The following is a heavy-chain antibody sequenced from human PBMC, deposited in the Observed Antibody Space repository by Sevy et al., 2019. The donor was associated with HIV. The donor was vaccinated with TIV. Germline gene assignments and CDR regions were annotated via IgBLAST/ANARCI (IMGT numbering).Heavy chain of an antibody. Sequence: ASVKVSCKSSGYSFTAYYIHWVRQAPGQGLEWMGWMNPNTGDTNVAQMFQGRVNMARNTSITTAYLELSSLRSDDTAIYYCARAVYGEAKDYWGQGTLVTVSS. CDR3: ARAVYGEAKDY. CDR1: GYSFTAYY. J-gene: IGHJ4*02. V-gene: IGHV1-2*02. CDR2: MNPNTGDT. D-gene: IGHD4-17*01.